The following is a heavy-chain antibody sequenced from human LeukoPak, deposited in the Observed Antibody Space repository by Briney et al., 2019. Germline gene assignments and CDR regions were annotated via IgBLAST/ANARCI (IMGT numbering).Heavy chain of an antibody. CDR1: GGTFSTYA. Sequence: SVKVSCKASGGTFSTYAISWVRQAPGQGLEWMGGIIPIFGTANYAQKFQGRVTITADESTSTAYMELSSLRSEDTAVYYCARAQHIQDYYDSSGYADDAFDIWGQGTMVTVSS. CDR3: ARAQHIQDYYDSSGYADDAFDI. V-gene: IGHV1-69*13. D-gene: IGHD3-22*01. J-gene: IGHJ3*02. CDR2: IIPIFGTA.